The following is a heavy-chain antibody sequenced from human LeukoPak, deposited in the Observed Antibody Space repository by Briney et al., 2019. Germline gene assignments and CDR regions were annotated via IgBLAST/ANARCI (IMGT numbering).Heavy chain of an antibody. Sequence: PSETLSLTCTVSGGSISIYYWSWIRQPPGKGLEWIGYIYYSGSTNYNPSLKSRVTISVDTSKNQFSLKLSSVTAADTAVFYCARAFSRYYGMDVWGQGTTVTVSS. D-gene: IGHD3-3*02. CDR3: ARAFSRYYGMDV. CDR1: GGSISIYY. CDR2: IYYSGST. J-gene: IGHJ6*02. V-gene: IGHV4-59*01.